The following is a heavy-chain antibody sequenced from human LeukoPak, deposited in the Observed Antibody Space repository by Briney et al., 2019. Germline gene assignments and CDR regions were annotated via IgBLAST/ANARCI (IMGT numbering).Heavy chain of an antibody. J-gene: IGHJ4*02. Sequence: ASVKVSCKASGYTFTGYGISWVRQGPGQGLEWMGWISGYNGNTNYAQKLQGRATMTTDTSTNTAYMELRSLRSDDTAVYYCTLGYCSSTSCYVVDYWGQGTLVTVSS. V-gene: IGHV1-18*01. CDR1: GYTFTGYG. CDR2: ISGYNGNT. D-gene: IGHD2-2*01. CDR3: TLGYCSSTSCYVVDY.